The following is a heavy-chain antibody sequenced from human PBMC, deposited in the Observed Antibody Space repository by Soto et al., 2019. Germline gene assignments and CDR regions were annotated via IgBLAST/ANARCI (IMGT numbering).Heavy chain of an antibody. Sequence: GGSLRLSCAASGFTFSSYAMNWVRQAPGKGLEWVSVIYSGGSTYYAGSVKGRFTISRDNSKNTLYLQMNSLRAEDTAVYYCARDRIPTGMDVWGQGTTVTVS. CDR1: GFTFSSYA. J-gene: IGHJ6*02. CDR3: ARDRIPTGMDV. CDR2: IYSGGST. V-gene: IGHV3-66*01.